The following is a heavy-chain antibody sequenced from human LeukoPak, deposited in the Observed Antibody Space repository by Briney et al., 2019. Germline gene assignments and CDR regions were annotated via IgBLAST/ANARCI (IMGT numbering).Heavy chain of an antibody. V-gene: IGHV4-34*01. J-gene: IGHJ4*02. CDR3: ARASGYLHNDY. D-gene: IGHD5-12*01. CDR1: GGSFSGYY. CDR2: INHSGST. Sequence: SETLSLTCAVYGGSFSGYYWSWIRQPPGKGLEWIGEINHSGSTNYNPSLKSRVTISVDTSKNQFPLKLSSVTAADTAVYYCARASGYLHNDYWGQGTLVTVSS.